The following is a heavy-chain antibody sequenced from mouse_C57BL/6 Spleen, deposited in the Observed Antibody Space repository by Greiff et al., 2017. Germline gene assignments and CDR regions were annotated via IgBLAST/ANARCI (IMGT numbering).Heavy chain of an antibody. J-gene: IGHJ1*03. D-gene: IGHD1-1*01. CDR1: GFTFSDYG. V-gene: IGHV5-17*01. CDR2: ISSGSSTI. Sequence: EVKLQESGGGLVKPGGSLKLSCAASGFTFSDYGMHWVRQAPEKGLEWVAYISSGSSTIYYADTVKGRFTISRDNAKNTLFLQMTSLRSEDTAMYYGARTTVVAHWYFDVWGTGTTVTVSS. CDR3: ARTTVVAHWYFDV.